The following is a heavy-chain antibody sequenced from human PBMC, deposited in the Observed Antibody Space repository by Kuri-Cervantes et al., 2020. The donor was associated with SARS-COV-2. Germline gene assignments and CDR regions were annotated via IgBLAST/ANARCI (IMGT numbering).Heavy chain of an antibody. J-gene: IGHJ3*02. V-gene: IGHV3-21*01. D-gene: IGHD1-26*01. Sequence: GGSLRLSCAASGFTFSSYSMNWVRQAPGKGLEWVSSISSSSSYIYYADSVKGRFTISRDNAKNSLYLQMNSLRAEDTAVYYCARVVFRWELPGAFDIWGQGTVVTVSS. CDR1: GFTFSSYS. CDR3: ARVVFRWELPGAFDI. CDR2: ISSSSSYI.